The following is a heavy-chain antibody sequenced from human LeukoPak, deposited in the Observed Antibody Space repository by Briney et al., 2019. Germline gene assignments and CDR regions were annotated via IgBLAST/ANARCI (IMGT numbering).Heavy chain of an antibody. J-gene: IGHJ2*01. D-gene: IGHD2-21*02. CDR1: GYSFTNYW. CDR2: IYPGDSDT. Sequence: TGESLKISCKGSGYSFTNYWIGWVRQMPGKGLEWMGIIYPGDSDTRYSPSFQGQVTISVDKSITTAYLQWSSLQASDTAIYFCARVVVVTATHWYFDLWGRGSLVTVFS. CDR3: ARVVVVTATHWYFDL. V-gene: IGHV5-51*01.